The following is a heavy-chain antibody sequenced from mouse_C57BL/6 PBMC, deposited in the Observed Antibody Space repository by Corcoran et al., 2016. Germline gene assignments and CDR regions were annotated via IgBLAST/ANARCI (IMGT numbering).Heavy chain of an antibody. CDR3: ATHYYGSSYGAMDY. D-gene: IGHD1-1*01. CDR2: INTYSGVP. Sequence: QIQLVQSGPELKKPGETVKISCKASGYTFTTYGMSRVKQAPGKGLKWMGWINTYSGVPTYADDFKGRFAFSLETSASTAYLQINNLKNEDTATYFCATHYYGSSYGAMDYWGQGTSVTVSS. J-gene: IGHJ4*01. CDR1: GYTFTTYG. V-gene: IGHV9-3*01.